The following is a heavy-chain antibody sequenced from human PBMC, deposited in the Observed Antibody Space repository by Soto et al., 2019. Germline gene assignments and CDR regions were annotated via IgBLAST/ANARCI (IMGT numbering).Heavy chain of an antibody. CDR1: GFTFSDYY. CDR2: SSNSGTFS. D-gene: IGHD1-1*01. Sequence: GGSLRLSCEGSGFTFSDYYISWIRQAPGKGLEWISYSSNSGTFSRYADSVKGRFSISRDNTKNLLYLQMNSPRAEDTAVYYCARSGDNYNRLDYWGQGTPVTVSS. CDR3: ARSGDNYNRLDY. V-gene: IGHV3-11*06. J-gene: IGHJ4*02.